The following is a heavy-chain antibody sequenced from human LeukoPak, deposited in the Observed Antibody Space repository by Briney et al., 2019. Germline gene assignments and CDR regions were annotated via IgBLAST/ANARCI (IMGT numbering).Heavy chain of an antibody. D-gene: IGHD3-9*01. CDR2: ISSGGYEM. J-gene: IGHJ6*03. Sequence: GGSLRLSCEASGFTLRLYGVLWVPEPRGRGREWVASISSGGYEMQYAGSVKGRLTISRDNSKSTLYLQMNSLRAEDTALYYCAREGHYDILTGYSPVEYYSYYMDVWGKGTTVTASS. V-gene: IGHV3-30*04. CDR3: AREGHYDILTGYSPVEYYSYYMDV. CDR1: GFTLRLYG.